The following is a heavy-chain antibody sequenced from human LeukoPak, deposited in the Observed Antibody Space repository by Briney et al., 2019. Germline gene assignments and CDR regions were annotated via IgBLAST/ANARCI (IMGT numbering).Heavy chain of an antibody. CDR1: GGSFSGYY. J-gene: IGHJ5*02. D-gene: IGHD3-22*01. Sequence: PSETLSRTCAVYGGSFSGYYWSWIRQPPGKGLEWIGEINHSGSTNYNPSLKSRVTISVDTSKNQFSLKLSSVTAADTAVYYCARPGYYYDSSGQAWFDPWGQGTLVTVSS. CDR3: ARPGYYYDSSGQAWFDP. CDR2: INHSGST. V-gene: IGHV4-34*01.